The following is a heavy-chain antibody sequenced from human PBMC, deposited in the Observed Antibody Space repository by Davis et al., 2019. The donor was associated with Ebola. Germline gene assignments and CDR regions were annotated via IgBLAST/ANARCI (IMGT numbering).Heavy chain of an antibody. CDR1: GFAFDDHT. CDR3: AKGPYYYDTSGYKYYFDS. V-gene: IGHV3-43*01. J-gene: IGHJ4*02. CDR2: ITWDGSTK. Sequence: GESLKISCAASGFAFDDHTMHWVRQAPGKGLDWVSLITWDGSTKYYSDSVKGRFTISRDNSKNSLYLQMNSLRTEDTALYHCAKGPYYYDTSGYKYYFDSWGQGTLVTVSS. D-gene: IGHD3-22*01.